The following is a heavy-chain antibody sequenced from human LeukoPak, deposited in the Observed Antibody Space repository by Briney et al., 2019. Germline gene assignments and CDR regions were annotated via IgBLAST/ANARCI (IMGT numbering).Heavy chain of an antibody. CDR3: AKGSGYCTNGVCMDY. CDR1: GFTFSSYG. V-gene: IGHV3-30*18. CDR2: ISYDGSNK. D-gene: IGHD2-8*01. Sequence: GGTLRLSCAASGFTFSSYGMHWVRQAPGKGLEWVAVISYDGSNKYYADSVKGRFTISRDNSKNTLYLQMNSLRAEDTAVYYCAKGSGYCTNGVCMDYWGQGTLVTVSS. J-gene: IGHJ4*02.